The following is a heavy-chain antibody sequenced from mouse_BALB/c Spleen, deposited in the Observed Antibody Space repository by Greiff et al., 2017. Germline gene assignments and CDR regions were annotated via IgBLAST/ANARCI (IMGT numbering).Heavy chain of an antibody. Sequence: EVKLVESGGGLVKPGGSLKLSCAASGFTFSSYAMSWVRQSPEKRLEWVAEISSGGSYTYYPDTVTGRFTISRDNAKNTLYLEMSSLRSEDTAMYYCARGTLAYWGQGTLVTVSA. CDR3: ARGTLAY. CDR1: GFTFSSYA. J-gene: IGHJ3*01. D-gene: IGHD3-3*01. CDR2: ISSGGSYT. V-gene: IGHV5-9-4*01.